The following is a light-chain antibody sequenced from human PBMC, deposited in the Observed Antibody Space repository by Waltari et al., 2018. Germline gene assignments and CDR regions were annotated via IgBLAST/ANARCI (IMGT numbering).Light chain of an antibody. CDR1: QSISNK. CDR2: GAS. Sequence: EIVMTQSPATLSVSPGEGATLSCRASQSISNKLVWYQQKPGQAPRLLIFGASTRATGVPARFSGSGSGTEFTLSISSLQSEDFAVYFCQHYNNLPLTFGGETRVEI. CDR3: QHYNNLPLT. J-gene: IGKJ4*01. V-gene: IGKV3-15*01.